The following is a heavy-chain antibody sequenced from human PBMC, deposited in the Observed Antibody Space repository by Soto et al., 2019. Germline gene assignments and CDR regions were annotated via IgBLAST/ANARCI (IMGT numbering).Heavy chain of an antibody. CDR3: ARGPDWLQFDY. V-gene: IGHV3-74*01. J-gene: IGHJ4*02. CDR1: GFTFSSYW. CDR2: INSDGSST. D-gene: IGHD3-9*01. Sequence: GGSLRLSCAASGFTFSSYWMHWVRQAPGKGLVWVSRINSDGSSTSYADSVKGRFTISRDNAKNTLYLQMNSLRAEDTAVYYCARGPDWLQFDYWGQGTLVTVSS.